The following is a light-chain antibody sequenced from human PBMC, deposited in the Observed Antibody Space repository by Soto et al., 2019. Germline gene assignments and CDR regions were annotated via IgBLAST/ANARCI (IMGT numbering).Light chain of an antibody. CDR3: QQTTTFLPLT. Sequence: DIQMTQSPSSVSASVGDRVTITCRSSQGISNWLAWYQQQPGKAPTLLIYGASSLQSGVPSRFSGGGSGTHFTLIISSLQPEDFATYYCQQTTTFLPLTFGGGTKVEI. V-gene: IGKV1-12*01. CDR1: QGISNW. J-gene: IGKJ4*01. CDR2: GAS.